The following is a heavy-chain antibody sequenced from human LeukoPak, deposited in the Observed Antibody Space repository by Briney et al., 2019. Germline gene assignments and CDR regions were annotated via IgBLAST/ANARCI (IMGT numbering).Heavy chain of an antibody. CDR1: GFTFSHYY. V-gene: IGHV3-21*06. Sequence: GGSLRLSCAASGFTFSHYYMTWVRQAPGKGLEWVSSISGSSGYIFYADSVKGRFTISRDNAKNSLYLQLNSLRAEDTAVYYCVRLYDDYTNGHFDSWGQGTLVTVSS. D-gene: IGHD4-11*01. CDR2: ISGSSGYI. CDR3: VRLYDDYTNGHFDS. J-gene: IGHJ4*02.